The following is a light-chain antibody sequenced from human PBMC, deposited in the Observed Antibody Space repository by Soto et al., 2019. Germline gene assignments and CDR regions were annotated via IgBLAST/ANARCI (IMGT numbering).Light chain of an antibody. CDR2: DVT. V-gene: IGLV2-14*03. CDR1: SSDVCGYNY. Sequence: QSALTQPASVSGSPGQSITISCTGTSSDVCGYNYVSWYQQHPGKAPKLLICDVTNRPSGVSNRFSGSKSGNTASLTISGLQTEDEADYYCSSFASSIPLVFGGGTKVTVL. CDR3: SSFASSIPLV. J-gene: IGLJ2*01.